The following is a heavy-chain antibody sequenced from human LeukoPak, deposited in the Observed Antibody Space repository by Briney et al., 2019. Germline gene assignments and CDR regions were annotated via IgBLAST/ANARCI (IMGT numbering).Heavy chain of an antibody. CDR3: ARRGSTSCPADY. D-gene: IGHD2-2*01. Sequence: ASVKVSCKASGYTFTGYYMHWVRQAPGQGLEWMGWINPNSGGTNYAQKFQGRVTISADKSISTAYLQWSSLKASDTAMYYCARRGSTSCPADYWGQGTLVTVSS. V-gene: IGHV1-2*02. CDR2: INPNSGGT. J-gene: IGHJ4*02. CDR1: GYTFTGYY.